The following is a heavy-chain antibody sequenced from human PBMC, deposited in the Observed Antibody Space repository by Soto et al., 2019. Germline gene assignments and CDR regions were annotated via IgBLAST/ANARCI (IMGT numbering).Heavy chain of an antibody. D-gene: IGHD3-16*01. CDR3: ATRTLFGWSDP. CDR2: IYYSGST. V-gene: IGHV4-31*03. Sequence: QVQLQESGPGLVKPSQTLSLTCTVSGGSISSGGYYWSWIRQHPGKGLEWIGYIYYSGSTYYNPSPKRRVTISVDTSKNHFSLKLSSVTAADTAVYYCATRTLFGWSDPWGQGTLVTVSS. J-gene: IGHJ5*02. CDR1: GGSISSGGYY.